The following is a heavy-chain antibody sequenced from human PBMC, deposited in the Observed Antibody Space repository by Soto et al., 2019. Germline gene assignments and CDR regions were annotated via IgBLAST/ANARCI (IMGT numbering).Heavy chain of an antibody. V-gene: IGHV3-23*01. CDR2: ISATVHST. Sequence: GGSLRLSCAASGFTFSSYAMSWVRQAPGKGLEWVSVISATVHSTYYADSVKGRFTISRDNSKNTLYLQMNSLRVEDTAVYYCTKKSGSIVGVSDVWGQGTTVTVSS. CDR3: TKKSGSIVGVSDV. J-gene: IGHJ6*02. CDR1: GFTFSSYA. D-gene: IGHD3-10*01.